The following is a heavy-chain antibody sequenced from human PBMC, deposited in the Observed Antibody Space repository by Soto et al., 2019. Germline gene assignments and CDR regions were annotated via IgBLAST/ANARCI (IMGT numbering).Heavy chain of an antibody. D-gene: IGHD2-15*01. CDR1: GFTFSSYV. CDR2: ISYDGNNK. J-gene: IGHJ6*02. CDR3: ARAGCDGGSCYTLVGLRYGMDV. V-gene: IGHV3-30-3*01. Sequence: QVQLVESGGGVVQPGRSLRLSCAASGFTFSSYVMYWVRQAPGKGLEWVAVISYDGNNKYYADSVKGRFTISRDNSKNALYLQMNSRRAEDTAVYYWARAGCDGGSCYTLVGLRYGMDVWGQGTTVTVSS.